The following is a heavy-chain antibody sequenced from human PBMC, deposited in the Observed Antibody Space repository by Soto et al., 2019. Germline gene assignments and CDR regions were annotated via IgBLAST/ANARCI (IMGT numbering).Heavy chain of an antibody. CDR1: GGSINSYY. D-gene: IGHD2-2*01. CDR3: ARYYCTSTTCFYFDY. Sequence: PSETLSLTCTVSGGSINSYYWSWIRQPPGKGLEWIGYVYYTGSTNYNPSLKSRVTISVDTSKNQFSLRLSSVTAADTAVYYCARYYCTSTTCFYFDYWGQGTLVT. J-gene: IGHJ4*02. CDR2: VYYTGST. V-gene: IGHV4-59*01.